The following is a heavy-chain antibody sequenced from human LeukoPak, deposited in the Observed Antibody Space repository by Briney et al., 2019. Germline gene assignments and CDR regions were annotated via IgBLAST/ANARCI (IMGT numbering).Heavy chain of an antibody. CDR1: GYTLTELS. J-gene: IGHJ3*02. CDR2: FDPEDGET. CDR3: ATALRGPVDAFDI. V-gene: IGHV1-24*01. D-gene: IGHD3-16*01. Sequence: ASVKVSCKVSGYTLTELSMHLVRQAPGKGLEWMGGFDPEDGETIYAQKFQGRVTMTEDTSTDTAYMELSSLRSEDTAVYYCATALRGPVDAFDIWGQGTMVTVSS.